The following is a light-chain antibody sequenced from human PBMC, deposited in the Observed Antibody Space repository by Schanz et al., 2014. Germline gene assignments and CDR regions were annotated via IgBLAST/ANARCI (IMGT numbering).Light chain of an antibody. V-gene: IGKV1-33*01. CDR1: QDISNY. CDR3: QQYDKWPLT. Sequence: DIQMTQSPSSLSASVGDRVTITCQASQDISNYLNWYQQKPGKAPKLLIYDASNLETGVPSRFSGSGSGTDFTLTISSLQSEDFAVYYCQQYDKWPLTFGGGTKVEIK. CDR2: DAS. J-gene: IGKJ4*01.